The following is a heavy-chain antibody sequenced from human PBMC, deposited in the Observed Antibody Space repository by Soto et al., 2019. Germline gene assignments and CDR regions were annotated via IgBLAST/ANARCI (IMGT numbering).Heavy chain of an antibody. V-gene: IGHV3-53*01. CDR2: MYSGGNI. J-gene: IGHJ6*02. CDR1: GFGVSTSY. CDR3: ARDRGFYGMDV. Sequence: GGSLRLSCAASGFGVSTSYMNWVRQAPGKGLEWVSVMYSGGNIYYTDSVKGRFTISRDNYKNTLYLQMNSLRPEDTAVYYCARDRGFYGMDVWGQGTTVTVSS.